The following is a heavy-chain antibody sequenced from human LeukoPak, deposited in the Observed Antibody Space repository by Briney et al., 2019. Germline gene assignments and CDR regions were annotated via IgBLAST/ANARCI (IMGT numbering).Heavy chain of an antibody. J-gene: IGHJ4*02. CDR1: GFTFSSYA. CDR3: ARDLRLPYGSGSSPLDY. Sequence: TGRSLRLSCAASGFTFSSYAMHWVRQAPGKGLEWVAVISYDGSNKYYADSVEGRFTISRDNSKNTLYLQMNSLRAEDTAVYYCARDLRLPYGSGSSPLDYWGQGTLVTVSS. CDR2: ISYDGSNK. D-gene: IGHD3-10*01. V-gene: IGHV3-30*04.